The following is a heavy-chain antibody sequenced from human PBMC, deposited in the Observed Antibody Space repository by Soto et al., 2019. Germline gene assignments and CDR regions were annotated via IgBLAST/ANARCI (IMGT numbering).Heavy chain of an antibody. Sequence: QVQLVQSGAEVKKPGASVKVSCKASGYTSTGYYMHWVRQAPGQGLEWMGWINPNSGDTNYVQKFQGRVTMTRDTSISTAYMELSRLRSDDTAVYYCARVSGAGWGHYYGMDVWGQGTTVTVSS. D-gene: IGHD3-16*01. CDR1: GYTSTGYY. CDR3: ARVSGAGWGHYYGMDV. CDR2: INPNSGDT. J-gene: IGHJ6*02. V-gene: IGHV1-2*02.